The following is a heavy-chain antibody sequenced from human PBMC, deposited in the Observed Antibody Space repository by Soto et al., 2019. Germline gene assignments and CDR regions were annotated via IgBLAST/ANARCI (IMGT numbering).Heavy chain of an antibody. CDR2: IKQDGSEK. V-gene: IGHV3-7*03. CDR1: GFTFSRYW. D-gene: IGHD2-2*01. CDR3: ARLLSTSWYRPADY. J-gene: IGHJ4*02. Sequence: PGGSLRLSCAASGFTFSRYWMSWVRQAPGKGLEWVANIKQDGSEKYYVDSVKGRFTISRDNAKNSLYLQMNSLRVDDTAVYYCARLLSTSWYRPADYWGQGILVTVSS.